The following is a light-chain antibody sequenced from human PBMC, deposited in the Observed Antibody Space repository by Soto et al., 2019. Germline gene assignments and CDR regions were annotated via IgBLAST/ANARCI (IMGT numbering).Light chain of an antibody. V-gene: IGLV2-8*01. Sequence: QSVLTQPPSAAGSPGQSVTISCTGTSSDVGGYNYVSWYQQLPGTAPKLLIYDNSNRPSGVPDRFSGSKSGTSASLAITGLQAEDEADYFCQSYASSLNGLYVFGTGTKVTVL. J-gene: IGLJ1*01. CDR3: QSYASSLNGLYV. CDR2: DNS. CDR1: SSDVGGYNY.